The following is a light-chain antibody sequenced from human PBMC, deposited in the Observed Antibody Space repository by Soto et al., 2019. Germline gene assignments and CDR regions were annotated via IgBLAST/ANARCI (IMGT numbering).Light chain of an antibody. CDR1: SSDVGGYNY. Sequence: QSALTQPASVSGSPGQSITISCAGTSSDVGGYNYVSWYQQHPGKAPKLIIYEVNNRPSGVSNRFSGSKSGNTASLTISRVQTEDEADYYCSSYARSSNLVVFGGGTQLTVL. J-gene: IGLJ7*01. V-gene: IGLV2-14*01. CDR3: SSYARSSNLVV. CDR2: EVN.